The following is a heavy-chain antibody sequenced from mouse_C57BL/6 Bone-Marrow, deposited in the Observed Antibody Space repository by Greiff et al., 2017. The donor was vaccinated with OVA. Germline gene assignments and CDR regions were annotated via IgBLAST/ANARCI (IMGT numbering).Heavy chain of an antibody. CDR1: GFSLTSYG. CDR3: AIYYDYDVDYAMDY. V-gene: IGHV2-2*01. J-gene: IGHJ4*01. D-gene: IGHD2-4*01. CDR2: IWSGGST. Sequence: VKLQESGPGLVQPSQSLSITCTVSGFSLTSYGVHWVRQSPGKGLEWLGVIWSGGSTDYNAAFISRLSISKDNSKSQVFFKMNSLQADDTAIYYCAIYYDYDVDYAMDYWGQGTSVTVSS.